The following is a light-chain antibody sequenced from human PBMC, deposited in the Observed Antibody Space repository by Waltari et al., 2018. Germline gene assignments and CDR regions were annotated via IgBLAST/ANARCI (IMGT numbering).Light chain of an antibody. Sequence: SSELPQPPSLSVSPGQTARITCSGDSLQHQNTYWYQQKSGQAPLLMIYKDNQRPSGVPERFSGSKSGTTVTLTVSGVQAEDEADYYCQSADSSGTLKWFFGGGTKLTVL. V-gene: IGLV3-25*03. J-gene: IGLJ2*01. CDR2: KDN. CDR3: QSADSSGTLKWF. CDR1: SLQHQN.